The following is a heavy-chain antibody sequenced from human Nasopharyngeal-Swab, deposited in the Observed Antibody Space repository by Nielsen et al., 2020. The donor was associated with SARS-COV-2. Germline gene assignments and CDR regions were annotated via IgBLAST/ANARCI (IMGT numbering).Heavy chain of an antibody. Sequence: GESLKISCAASGFIFSNAWMSWVRQAPGKGLEWVGRIKSKTDGGTTDYAAPVKGRFTISRDDSKNTLYLQMNSLKTEDTAVYYCTLSIAARPDYWGQGTPVTVSS. V-gene: IGHV3-15*01. CDR1: GFIFSNAW. CDR3: TLSIAARPDY. CDR2: IKSKTDGGTT. D-gene: IGHD6-6*01. J-gene: IGHJ4*02.